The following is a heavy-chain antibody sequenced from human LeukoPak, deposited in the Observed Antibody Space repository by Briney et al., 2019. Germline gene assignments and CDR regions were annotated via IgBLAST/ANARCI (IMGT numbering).Heavy chain of an antibody. D-gene: IGHD1-1*01. CDR1: GFTFSSHA. Sequence: PGGSLRLSCAASGFTFSSHALTWVRQTPGKGLDWVSSISVASTPYYLDSVKGRFTISRENSKNTLYLQMNSLEDEDTALYYCVKCILDNCREGFDIWGQGTMVTVSS. V-gene: IGHV3-23*01. CDR2: ISVASTP. J-gene: IGHJ3*02. CDR3: VKCILDNCREGFDI.